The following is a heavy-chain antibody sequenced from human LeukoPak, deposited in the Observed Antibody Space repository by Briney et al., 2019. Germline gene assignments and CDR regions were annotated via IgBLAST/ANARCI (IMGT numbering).Heavy chain of an antibody. CDR1: GGTFSTYS. CDR3: ARRGVPAATTCYFDY. V-gene: IGHV1-2*02. D-gene: IGHD2-2*01. J-gene: IGHJ4*02. CDR2: IIPVSGTT. Sequence: GASVKVSCKASGGTFSTYSISWVRQAPGQGLEWMGNIIPVSGTTDYAQKFQGRVTMTRDTSISTAYMELSRLRSDDTAVYYCARRGVPAATTCYFDYWGQGTLVTVSS.